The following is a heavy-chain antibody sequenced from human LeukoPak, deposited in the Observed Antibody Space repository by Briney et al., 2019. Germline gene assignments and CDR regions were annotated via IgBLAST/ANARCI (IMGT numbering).Heavy chain of an antibody. CDR3: ARDDLVVPAAMCY. CDR1: GGSISSSSNY. CDR2: IYYIGST. D-gene: IGHD2-2*01. V-gene: IGHV4-61*01. J-gene: IGHJ4*02. Sequence: PSETLSLTCTVSGGSISSSSNYWGWIRQPPGKGLEWIGCIYYIGSTNYNPSLKSRVTISVDTSKNQFSLKLSSVTAADTAVYYCARDDLVVPAAMCYWGQGTLVTVSS.